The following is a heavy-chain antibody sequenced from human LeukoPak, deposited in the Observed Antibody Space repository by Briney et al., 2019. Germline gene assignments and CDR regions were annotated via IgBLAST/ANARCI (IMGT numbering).Heavy chain of an antibody. CDR1: NYTFTSYG. D-gene: IGHD3-10*01. J-gene: IGHJ4*02. Sequence: SVKVSCKSSNYTFTSYGISWMRQAPGQGLEWMGWISAYNGNTIYRNKLKGRVTMTTDTSTTTAYLELRSLGSDDTAVYYCAKDSELFYYGFGTDYWGQGTPVTVSS. CDR2: ISAYNGNT. CDR3: AKDSELFYYGFGTDY. V-gene: IGHV1-18*01.